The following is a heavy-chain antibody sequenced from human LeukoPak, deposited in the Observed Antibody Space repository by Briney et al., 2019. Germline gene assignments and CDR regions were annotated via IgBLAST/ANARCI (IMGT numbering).Heavy chain of an antibody. Sequence: PSETLSLTCTVSGGSISSYYWSWIRQPPGKGLEWIGYIYYSGSNYNPSLKSRVTISEDTSKNQFSLKLSSVTAADTAVYYCARGSNWFDYWGQGTLVTVSS. CDR3: ARGSNWFDY. J-gene: IGHJ4*02. CDR1: GGSISSYY. CDR2: IYYSGS. V-gene: IGHV4-59*01. D-gene: IGHD1-1*01.